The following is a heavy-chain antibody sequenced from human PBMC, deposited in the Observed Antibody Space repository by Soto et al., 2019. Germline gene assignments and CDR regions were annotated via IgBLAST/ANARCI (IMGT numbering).Heavy chain of an antibody. D-gene: IGHD1-26*01. J-gene: IGHJ4*02. Sequence: ASVKVSCKASGYTFTDYYMHWVRQAPGQGLEWLGMIKPNSGGTVYAQKFQGRVTMTWDTSISTAYMALTRLTSDDTAVYYCARDLAKGGGSEGFDYWGQGTLVTVSS. CDR3: ARDLAKGGGSEGFDY. V-gene: IGHV1-2*02. CDR1: GYTFTDYY. CDR2: IKPNSGGT.